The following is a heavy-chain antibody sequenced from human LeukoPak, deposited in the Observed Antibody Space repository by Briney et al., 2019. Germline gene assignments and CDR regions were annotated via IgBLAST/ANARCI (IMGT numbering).Heavy chain of an antibody. J-gene: IGHJ4*02. CDR1: GGSISNYF. Sequence: PSETLSLTCTVSGGSISNYFWSCIRQPPGKGLEWIGYIYYSGSTKYNPSLKSRVTISVDTSKNQFSLKLSSVTAADTAVYYCVATDFWSGSFDYWGQGTLVTVSS. V-gene: IGHV4-59*01. D-gene: IGHD3-3*01. CDR3: VATDFWSGSFDY. CDR2: IYYSGST.